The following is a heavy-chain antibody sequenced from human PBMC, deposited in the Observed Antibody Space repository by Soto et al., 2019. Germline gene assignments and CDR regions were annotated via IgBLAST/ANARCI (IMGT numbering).Heavy chain of an antibody. CDR3: ARDGGSWYRRENNWFDP. Sequence: SVKVSCKASGYTFTSYAMHWVRQAPGQRLEWMGWINAGNGNTKYSQKFQGRVTITRDTSASTAYMELSSLRSEDTAVYYCARDGGSWYRRENNWFDPWGQGTLVTVS. CDR1: GYTFTSYA. J-gene: IGHJ5*02. D-gene: IGHD6-13*01. V-gene: IGHV1-3*01. CDR2: INAGNGNT.